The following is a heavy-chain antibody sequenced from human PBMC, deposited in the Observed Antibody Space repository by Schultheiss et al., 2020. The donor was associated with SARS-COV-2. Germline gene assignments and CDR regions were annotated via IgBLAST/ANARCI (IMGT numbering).Heavy chain of an antibody. J-gene: IGHJ3*02. V-gene: IGHV3-66*02. CDR2: IYSGGST. D-gene: IGHD2-15*01. CDR3: ARVGAGGGSSSPHAFDI. CDR1: GFTFSSYW. Sequence: GGSLRLSCAASGFTFSSYWMSWVRQAPGKGLEWVSVIYSGGSTYYADSVKGRFTISRDNSKNTLYLQMNSLRAEDTAVYYFARVGAGGGSSSPHAFDIWGQGTMVTVSS.